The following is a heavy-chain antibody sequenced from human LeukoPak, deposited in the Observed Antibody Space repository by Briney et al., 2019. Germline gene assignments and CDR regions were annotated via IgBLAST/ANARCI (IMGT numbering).Heavy chain of an antibody. J-gene: IGHJ5*02. CDR3: ARGVAGGNWFDP. CDR1: GFTVSSNH. V-gene: IGHV3-53*01. CDR2: IYNSGST. D-gene: IGHD6-19*01. Sequence: GGSPRLSCAASGFTVSSNHMNWVRQAPGKGLEWVSVIYNSGSTSYADSVKGRSTISRDISKNILYFQMNSLRAEDTAVYYCARGVAGGNWFDPWGQGTLVTVSS.